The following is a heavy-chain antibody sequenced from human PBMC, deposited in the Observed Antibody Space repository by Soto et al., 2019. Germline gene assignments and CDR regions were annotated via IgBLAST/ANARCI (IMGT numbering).Heavy chain of an antibody. D-gene: IGHD2-2*01. CDR1: GYSFSTHW. CDR2: IYPGDSDT. J-gene: IGHJ6*02. CDR3: ARSYCSSTSCFPGYYYYGMDV. V-gene: IGHV5-51*01. Sequence: PGESLKISCKGSGYSFSTHWIGWVRQMPGKGLEWMGIIYPGDSDTRYSPSFQGQVTISADTSISTAYLQWSGLKASDTAIYYCARSYCSSTSCFPGYYYYGMDVWGQGTTVTVSS.